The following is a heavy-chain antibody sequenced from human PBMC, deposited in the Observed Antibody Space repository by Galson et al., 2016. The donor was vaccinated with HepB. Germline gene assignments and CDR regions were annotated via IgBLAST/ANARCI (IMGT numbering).Heavy chain of an antibody. CDR2: VSDDGSNK. J-gene: IGHJ5*02. V-gene: IGHV3-30*04. CDR3: ARDFGRAAGGTGLHL. CDR1: GFTFSDYS. Sequence: SLRLSCAASGFTFSDYSIHWVRQAPGQGLEWVAVVSDDGSNKYYADSVKGRITISRDNSQNTVYLQMNSLRAEDTAVYYCARDFGRAAGGTGLHLWGQGTLVTVSS. D-gene: IGHD6-13*01.